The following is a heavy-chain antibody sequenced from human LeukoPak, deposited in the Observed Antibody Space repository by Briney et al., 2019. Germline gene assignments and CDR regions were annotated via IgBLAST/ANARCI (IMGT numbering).Heavy chain of an antibody. V-gene: IGHV1-46*01. D-gene: IGHD2-2*01. Sequence: ASVKVSCKASGYSFTTYYIHWVRQAPGQGLEWMGVINPSGGSTSFAQKFQARLTMTRDTSTSTVYMELSGLRSEDTAVYYCAREIVVVPTAMGFDPWGQGTLVTVSS. J-gene: IGHJ5*02. CDR1: GYSFTTYY. CDR2: INPSGGST. CDR3: AREIVVVPTAMGFDP.